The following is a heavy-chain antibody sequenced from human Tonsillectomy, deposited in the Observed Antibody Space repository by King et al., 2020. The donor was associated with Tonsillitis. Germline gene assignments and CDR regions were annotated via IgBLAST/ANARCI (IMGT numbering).Heavy chain of an antibody. CDR3: ARDLWGYNDYDAY. D-gene: IGHD5-12*01. J-gene: IGHJ4*02. Sequence: VQLVESGGGLVQPGGSLRLSCAASGFSFSNYWMSWVRQAPGKGLEWVANIKQGGSERYYVDSVKGRFTISRDNAKNSLYLQMNSLRAEDTAVYYCARDLWGYNDYDAYWGQGTLVTVSS. V-gene: IGHV3-7*01. CDR1: GFSFSNYW. CDR2: IKQGGSER.